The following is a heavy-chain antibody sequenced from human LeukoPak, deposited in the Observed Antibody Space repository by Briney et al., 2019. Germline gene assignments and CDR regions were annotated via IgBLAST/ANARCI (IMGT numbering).Heavy chain of an antibody. CDR3: ARGRTGNKAFDI. D-gene: IGHD1/OR15-1a*01. V-gene: IGHV4-34*01. Sequence: PSETLSLTCAAYGGSFSGYYWSWIRQPPGKGLEWIGEINHSGSTNYNPSLKSRVTISVDTSKNQFSLKLSSVTAADTAVYYCARGRTGNKAFDIWGQGTMVTVSS. J-gene: IGHJ3*02. CDR1: GGSFSGYY. CDR2: INHSGST.